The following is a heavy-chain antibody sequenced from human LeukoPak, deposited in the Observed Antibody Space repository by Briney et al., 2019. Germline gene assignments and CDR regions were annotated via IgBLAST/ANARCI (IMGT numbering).Heavy chain of an antibody. D-gene: IGHD2-15*01. Sequence: SETLSLTCTVSGGSISSHYWSWIRQPPGKGLEWIGYIYYSGSTSYNPSLKSPVSISVDTSKNQFSLKLSSVTAADTAVYYCARRVVVAGTGDAFDIWGQGIMVTVSS. CDR1: GGSISSHY. CDR2: IYYSGST. CDR3: ARRVVVAGTGDAFDI. V-gene: IGHV4-59*11. J-gene: IGHJ3*02.